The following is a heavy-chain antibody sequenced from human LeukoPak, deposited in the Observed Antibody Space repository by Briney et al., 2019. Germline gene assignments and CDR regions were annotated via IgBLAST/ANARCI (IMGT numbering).Heavy chain of an antibody. CDR3: ARDGRLEYYDSSGYYPDAFDI. V-gene: IGHV1-2*02. CDR2: INPNSGGT. D-gene: IGHD3-22*01. Sequence: GASVKVSCKASGYTFTGYYMHWVRQAPGQGLEWMGWINPNSGGTNYAQKFQGRVTMTRDTSISTAYMELSRLRSDDTAVYYCARDGRLEYYDSSGYYPDAFDIWGQGTMVTVSS. J-gene: IGHJ3*02. CDR1: GYTFTGYY.